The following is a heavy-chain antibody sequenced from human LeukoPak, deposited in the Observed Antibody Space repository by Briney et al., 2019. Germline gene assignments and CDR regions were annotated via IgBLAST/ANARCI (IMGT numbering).Heavy chain of an antibody. D-gene: IGHD1-26*01. CDR2: CNPEDGET. V-gene: IGHV1-24*01. Sequence: ASVKVSCKVSGYTLTELCMHWVRQAPGKGLEWMGGCNPEDGETIYAQKFQGRVTMTEDTSTDTAYMELSSLRSEDTAVYYCARDNSVGDVAWWFDPWGQGTLVTVSS. CDR1: GYTLTELC. CDR3: ARDNSVGDVAWWFDP. J-gene: IGHJ5*02.